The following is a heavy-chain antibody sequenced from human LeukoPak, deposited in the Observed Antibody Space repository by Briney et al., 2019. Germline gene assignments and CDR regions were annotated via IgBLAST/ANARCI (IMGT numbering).Heavy chain of an antibody. D-gene: IGHD6-13*01. CDR1: GFTFDDYA. CDR3: AKDTGAAGPNDAFDI. J-gene: IGHJ3*02. Sequence: LRLSCAASGFTFDDYAMHWVRQAPGKGLEWVSGISWNSGSIGYADSVKGRFTISRDNAKNSLYLQMNSLRAEDMALYYCAKDTGAAGPNDAFDIWGQGTLVSVSS. V-gene: IGHV3-9*03. CDR2: ISWNSGSI.